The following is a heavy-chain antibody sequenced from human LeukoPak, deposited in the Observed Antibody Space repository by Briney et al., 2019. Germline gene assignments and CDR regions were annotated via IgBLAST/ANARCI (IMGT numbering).Heavy chain of an antibody. D-gene: IGHD2-15*01. J-gene: IGHJ5*02. CDR3: TTYCSGGNCYEWFDP. CDR2: IRSKAYGGTT. V-gene: IGHV3-49*04. Sequence: PGGSLRLSCTASGFTFGDYAMSWVRQAPGKGLEWVGFIRSKAYGGTTEYAASVKGRFTISRDDSKSIAYLQMNSLKTEDTAVYYCTTYCSGGNCYEWFDPWGQGTLVTVSS. CDR1: GFTFGDYA.